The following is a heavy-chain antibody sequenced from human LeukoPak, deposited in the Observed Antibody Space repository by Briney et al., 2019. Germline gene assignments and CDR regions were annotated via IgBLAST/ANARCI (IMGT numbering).Heavy chain of an antibody. CDR1: GGQISSYY. J-gene: IGHJ6*02. D-gene: IGHD3-10*01. Sequence: SETLSLTCTVTGGQISSYYWSLIRLPPGKGQELTRYLYYCRSINYNPSLKSRVTISVDTSKHQLSLKLSSVTAADTAVYYCARGFSREHYYGSGSPFYGMDVWGQGTTVTVSS. V-gene: IGHV4-59*08. CDR3: ARGFSREHYYGSGSPFYGMDV. CDR2: LYYCRSI.